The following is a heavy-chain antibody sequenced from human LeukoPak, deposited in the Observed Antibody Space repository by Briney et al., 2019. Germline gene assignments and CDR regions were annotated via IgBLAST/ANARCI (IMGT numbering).Heavy chain of an antibody. CDR3: ARADTAMVMTFDY. J-gene: IGHJ4*02. V-gene: IGHV1-69*13. CDR1: GGTFSSYA. D-gene: IGHD5-18*01. CDR2: IIPIFGTA. Sequence: ASVKVSCKASGGTFSSYAISWVRQAPGQGLEWTGGIIPIFGTANYAQKFQGRVTITADESTSTAYMELSSLRSEDTAVYYCARADTAMVMTFDYWGQGTLVTVSS.